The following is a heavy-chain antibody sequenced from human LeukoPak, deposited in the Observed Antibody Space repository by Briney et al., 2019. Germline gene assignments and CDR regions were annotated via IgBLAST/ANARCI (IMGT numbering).Heavy chain of an antibody. CDR1: GGSPSSGSSY. J-gene: IGHJ4*02. CDR3: AREDY. V-gene: IGHV4-61*01. CDR2: IYFSGST. Sequence: SETLSLTCTLSGGSPSSGSSYSSSVRQPPRNGLGWIGYIYFSGSTNYNPSFKSRVTIPVYTSKNQFSLKLSSVTAADTTVYYCAREDYWGQGTLVTVSS.